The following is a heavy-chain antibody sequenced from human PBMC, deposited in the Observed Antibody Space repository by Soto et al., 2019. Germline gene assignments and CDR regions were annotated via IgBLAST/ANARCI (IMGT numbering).Heavy chain of an antibody. J-gene: IGHJ6*02. CDR2: IYTSASI. CDR3: ARDREAGYNFYYGMDV. Sequence: SETLSLTCSVSGADINTYSWTWIRQPAGKGLEWIGRIYTSASINYNPSLKGRVTLSVDTSTNQVSLRLASVTAADTAIYYCARDREAGYNFYYGMDVWGQGTTVTVYS. CDR1: GADINTYS. V-gene: IGHV4-4*07. D-gene: IGHD6-19*01.